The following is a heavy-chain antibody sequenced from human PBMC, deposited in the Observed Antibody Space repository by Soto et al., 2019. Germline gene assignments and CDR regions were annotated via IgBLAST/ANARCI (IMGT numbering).Heavy chain of an antibody. J-gene: IGHJ4*02. CDR3: AKRSPYSSGWYSPIFDY. V-gene: IGHV3-23*01. D-gene: IGHD6-13*01. CDR1: GFSFSDYA. Sequence: LRLSCAASGFSFSDYAMSWVRQAPGKGLEWVSVISESGGSTHYADSVRGRFTVSRDNSKNSLSLRMNSLRDEDTAVYFCAKRSPYSSGWYSPIFDYWGQGILVTVTS. CDR2: ISESGGST.